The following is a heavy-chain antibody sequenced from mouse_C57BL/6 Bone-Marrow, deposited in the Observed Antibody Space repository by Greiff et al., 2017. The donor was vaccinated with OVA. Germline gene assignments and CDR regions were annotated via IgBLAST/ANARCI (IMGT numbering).Heavy chain of an antibody. Sequence: VPLKESGPELVKPGVSVKISCKASGYSFTGYFMNWVMQSHGKSLEWIGRINPYNGDTFYNQKFKGKATLTVDKSSSTAHMELRSLTSEDSAVYYCAEDYYGRSYYAKDYWGQGTSVTVSA. CDR3: AEDYYGRSYYAKDY. J-gene: IGHJ4*01. CDR1: GYSFTGYF. V-gene: IGHV1-20*01. D-gene: IGHD1-1*01. CDR2: INPYNGDT.